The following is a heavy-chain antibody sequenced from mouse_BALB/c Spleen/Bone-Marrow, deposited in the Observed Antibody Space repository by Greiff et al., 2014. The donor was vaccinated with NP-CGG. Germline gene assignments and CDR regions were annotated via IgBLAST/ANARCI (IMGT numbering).Heavy chain of an antibody. V-gene: IGHV1S56*01. D-gene: IGHD2-4*01. CDR2: IYPGNVNT. J-gene: IGHJ4*01. Sequence: QVQLQQSGPELVKPGASVRISCKASGYTFTSYYIHWVKQRPAQGLEWIGWIYPGNVNTKYNEKFKGKATLTADKSSSTAYMQVSSLTSEDSAVYFCARSYDYDGNYAMDYWGQGTSVTVSS. CDR1: GYTFTSYY. CDR3: ARSYDYDGNYAMDY.